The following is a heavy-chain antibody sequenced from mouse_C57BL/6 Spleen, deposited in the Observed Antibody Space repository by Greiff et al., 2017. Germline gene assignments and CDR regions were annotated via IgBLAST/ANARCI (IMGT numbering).Heavy chain of an antibody. Sequence: EVQLQQPGPELVKPGASVKISCKASGYSFTDYNMNWVKQSNGKSLEWIGVINPNYGTTSYNQKFKGKATLTVDQSSSTAYMQLNSLTSEDSAVYYCARYGLRRGYDYAMDYWGQGTSVTVSS. CDR2: INPNYGTT. CDR3: ARYGLRRGYDYAMDY. D-gene: IGHD2-2*01. J-gene: IGHJ4*01. CDR1: GYSFTDYN. V-gene: IGHV1-39*01.